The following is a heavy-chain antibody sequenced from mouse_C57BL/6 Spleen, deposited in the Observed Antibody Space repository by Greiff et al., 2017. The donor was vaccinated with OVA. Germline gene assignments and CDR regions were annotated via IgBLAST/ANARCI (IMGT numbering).Heavy chain of an antibody. CDR2: INPNNGGT. CDR1: GYTFTDYN. CDR3: ERGGTTEYFDV. V-gene: IGHV1-22*01. J-gene: IGHJ1*03. Sequence: VQLQQSGPELVKPGASVKMSCKASGYTFTDYNMHWVKQSHGKSLEWIGYINPNNGGTSYNQKFKGKVTLTVNKSSSTAYMELRSLTSEDSAVNYCERGGTTEYFDVWGTGTTVTVSS. D-gene: IGHD1-1*01.